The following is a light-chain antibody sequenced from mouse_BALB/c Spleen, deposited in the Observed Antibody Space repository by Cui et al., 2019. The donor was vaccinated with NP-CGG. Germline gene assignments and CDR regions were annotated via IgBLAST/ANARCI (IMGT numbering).Light chain of an antibody. J-gene: IGLJ1*01. CDR3: ALWYSSHWV. Sequence: QAVVTQESALTTSPGETVTLTCRSSTGTVTTSNYANWVQEEPDHLFTGLIGGTNNRAPGVPARFSGSLIGDKAALTITGAQTEDEAIYFCALWYSSHWVFGGGTKLTVL. CDR1: TGTVTTSNY. V-gene: IGLV1*01. CDR2: GTN.